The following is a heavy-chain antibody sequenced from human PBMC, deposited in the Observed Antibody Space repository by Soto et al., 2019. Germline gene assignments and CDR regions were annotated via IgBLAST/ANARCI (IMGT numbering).Heavy chain of an antibody. V-gene: IGHV1-69*01. CDR1: GGTFSNTA. CDR2: IIPLFGTP. J-gene: IGHJ4*02. Sequence: QAHLAQSGAEVKKPGSSVTVSCKASGGTFSNTAFIWVRQAPGQGLEWMGGIIPLFGTPNYAQKFQGRLMISADESASEAYMELNTLTSEDTAVYYCATPAEGLDTAMLKGLAHWGQGTLLTVSS. CDR3: ATPAEGLDTAMLKGLAH. D-gene: IGHD5-18*01.